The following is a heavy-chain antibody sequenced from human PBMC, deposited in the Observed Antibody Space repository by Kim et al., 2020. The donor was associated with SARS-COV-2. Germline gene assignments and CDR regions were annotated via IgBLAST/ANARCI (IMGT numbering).Heavy chain of an antibody. V-gene: IGHV3-7*01. J-gene: IGHJ2*01. Sequence: GGSLRLSCAASGFTFSSYWMSWVRQAPGKGLEWVANIKRDGSEQYYVDSVRGRFTISRDNAKNSLYLQMNSLRAEDTAVYYCARRITISGVPIRRYFDLWGRGTLVTRSS. D-gene: IGHD3-3*01. CDR3: ARRITISGVPIRRYFDL. CDR2: IKRDGSEQ. CDR1: GFTFSSYW.